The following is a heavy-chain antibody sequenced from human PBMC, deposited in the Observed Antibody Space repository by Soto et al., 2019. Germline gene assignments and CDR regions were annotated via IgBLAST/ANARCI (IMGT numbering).Heavy chain of an antibody. CDR2: ISAYNGNT. CDR1: GYTFTSYG. CDR3: ARDLGYYYDSSGSTEDRFQFVPGY. D-gene: IGHD3-22*01. Sequence: ASVKVSCKASGYTFTSYGISWVRQAPGQGLEWMGWISAYNGNTNYAQKLQGRVTMTTDTSTSTAYMELRSLRSDDTAVYYCARDLGYYYDSSGSTEDRFQFVPGYWGQGTLVTVSS. J-gene: IGHJ4*02. V-gene: IGHV1-18*01.